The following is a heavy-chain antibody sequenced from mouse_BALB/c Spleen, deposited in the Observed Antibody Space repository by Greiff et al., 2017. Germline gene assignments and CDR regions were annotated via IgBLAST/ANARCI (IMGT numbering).Heavy chain of an antibody. Sequence: QVHVKQSGAELVRPGSSVKISCKASGYAFSSYWMNWVKQRPGQGLEWIGQIYPGDGDTNYNGKFKGKATLTADKSSSTAYMQLSSLTSEDSAVYFCARLVHYGSKGTFDYWGQGTTLTVSS. CDR2: IYPGDGDT. J-gene: IGHJ2*01. CDR1: GYAFSSYW. CDR3: ARLVHYGSKGTFDY. V-gene: IGHV1-80*01. D-gene: IGHD1-1*01.